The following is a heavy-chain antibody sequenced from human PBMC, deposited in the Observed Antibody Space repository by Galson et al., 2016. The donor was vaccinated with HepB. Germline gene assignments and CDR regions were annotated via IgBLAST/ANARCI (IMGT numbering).Heavy chain of an antibody. J-gene: IGHJ3*02. CDR3: TIRLAGQPKFYCSGGSCFHDAFDI. V-gene: IGHV3-33*01. CDR2: IWYDGSGK. Sequence: SLRLSCAASGFTFSSYGIHWVRQAPGKGLEWVAVIWYDGSGKYYADSVKGRFTISRDDSRNTLYLQMNSLRVEDTAVYFCTIRLAGQPKFYCSGGSCFHDAFDIWGQGTVVTVSS. D-gene: IGHD2-15*01. CDR1: GFTFSSYG.